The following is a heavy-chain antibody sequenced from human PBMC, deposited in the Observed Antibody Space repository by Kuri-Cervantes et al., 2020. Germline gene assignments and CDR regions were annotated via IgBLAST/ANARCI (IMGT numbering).Heavy chain of an antibody. D-gene: IGHD2-15*01. CDR2: VNPNGGGT. CDR3: AREEGYCSGGSCYYYFDY. J-gene: IGHJ4*02. CDR1: GYTFTSYY. Sequence: ASVKVSCKASGYTFTSYYMHWVRQAPGQGLEWMGVVNPNGGGTNYAQKFQGRVTMTRDTSTSTVYMELSSLRSEDTAVYCCAREEGYCSGGSCYYYFDYWGQGTLVTVSS. V-gene: IGHV1-46*01.